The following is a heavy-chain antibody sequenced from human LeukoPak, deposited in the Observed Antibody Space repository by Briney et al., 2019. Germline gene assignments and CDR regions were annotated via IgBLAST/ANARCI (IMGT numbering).Heavy chain of an antibody. CDR1: VFTFSNSA. CDR2: ISSGGAGT. Sequence: AGGSLRLSCVASVFTFSNSAMNWVRQAPGKGLEWVSTISSGGAGTYYADSVKGRFTISRDDSKNTLYLQMTSLRAEDTAVYYCAKKTPGTYPFDYWGQGTLVTVSP. J-gene: IGHJ4*02. D-gene: IGHD6-13*01. V-gene: IGHV3-23*01. CDR3: AKKTPGTYPFDY.